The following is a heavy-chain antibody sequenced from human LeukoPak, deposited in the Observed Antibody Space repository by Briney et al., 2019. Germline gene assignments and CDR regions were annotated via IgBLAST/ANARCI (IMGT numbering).Heavy chain of an antibody. CDR3: ARQGGSSSPYYYYYMDV. J-gene: IGHJ6*03. CDR2: IYHSGNT. V-gene: IGHV4-38-2*01. Sequence: SETVSLTCAVSGYSISSGYYWGWFRQPPGKGLELIGWIYHSGNTYYNPSLKSRVSISLHTSKNHFSLMLSSVTAADTAVYYCARQGGSSSPYYYYYMDVWGKGTTVTVSS. D-gene: IGHD6-13*01. CDR1: GYSISSGYY.